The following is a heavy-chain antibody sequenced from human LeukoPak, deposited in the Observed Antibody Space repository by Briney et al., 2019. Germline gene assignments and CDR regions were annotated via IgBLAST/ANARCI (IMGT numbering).Heavy chain of an antibody. J-gene: IGHJ4*02. Sequence: GSLRLSCAATGFIISDYWMSWVRQAPGKGLEWVANIKGDGSEIYYVDSVKGRFTISRDNAKNSQYLQMSSLTAEDTAVYYCARLNRQWLAYDYWGQGALVTVSS. CDR2: IKGDGSEI. CDR3: ARLNRQWLAYDY. CDR1: GFIISDYW. V-gene: IGHV3-7*01. D-gene: IGHD6-19*01.